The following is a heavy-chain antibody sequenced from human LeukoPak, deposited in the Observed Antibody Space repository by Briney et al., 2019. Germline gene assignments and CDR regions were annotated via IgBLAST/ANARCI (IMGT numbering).Heavy chain of an antibody. D-gene: IGHD6-25*01. CDR2: IYYSGST. CDR3: ARDSRSFVY. V-gene: IGHV4-39*07. CDR1: GGSISGSSYY. Sequence: PSETLSLTCTVSGGSISGSSYYWGWIRQPPGKGLEWIGSIYYSGSTTYIPSLKSRATISQDTSKNQFSLKLTSVTAADTAVYYCARDSRSFVYWGQGTLVTVSS. J-gene: IGHJ4*02.